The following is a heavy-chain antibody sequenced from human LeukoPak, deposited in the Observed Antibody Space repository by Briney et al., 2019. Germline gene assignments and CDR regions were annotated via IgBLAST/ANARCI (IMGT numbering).Heavy chain of an antibody. CDR1: GYTFTRYD. CDR3: ATAVTTWIGYYYYGMDV. J-gene: IGHJ6*02. Sequence: ASVKVSCKASGYTFTRYDINSVRQATGQGLEWMGWINPNSGNTGYAQKFQGRVTMARNTSISTAYMELSSLRSEDTAVYYCATAVTTWIGYYYYGMDVWGQGTTVTVSS. D-gene: IGHD4-17*01. V-gene: IGHV1-8*01. CDR2: INPNSGNT.